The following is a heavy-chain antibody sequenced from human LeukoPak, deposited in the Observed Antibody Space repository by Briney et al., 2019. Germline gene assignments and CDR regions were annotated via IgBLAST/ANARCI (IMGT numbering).Heavy chain of an antibody. J-gene: IGHJ4*02. D-gene: IGHD3-22*01. CDR1: GYTFTGYY. Sequence: ASVKVSCKASGYTFTGYYIHWLRQAPGQGFEWLGWSDPNSGATKYEHFQGRVTMTWDTSIDTAYMELTRLTSDDTAVYYCARPKPYDNNGYSPELRYWGQGTLVTVS. V-gene: IGHV1-2*02. CDR3: ARPKPYDNNGYSPELRY. CDR2: SDPNSGAT.